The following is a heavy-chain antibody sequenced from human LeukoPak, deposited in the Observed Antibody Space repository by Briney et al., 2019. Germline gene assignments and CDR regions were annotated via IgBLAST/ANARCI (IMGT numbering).Heavy chain of an antibody. V-gene: IGHV1-18*01. CDR2: ISAYNGNT. Sequence: ASVKVSCKASGYTFTSYGISWVRQAPGQGLEWMGRISAYNGNTNYAQKLQGRVTMTTDTSTSTAYMELRSLRSDDTAVYYCARDRYCSSTSCYMLASGYFDYWGQGTLVTVSS. CDR3: ARDRYCSSTSCYMLASGYFDY. D-gene: IGHD2-2*02. CDR1: GYTFTSYG. J-gene: IGHJ4*02.